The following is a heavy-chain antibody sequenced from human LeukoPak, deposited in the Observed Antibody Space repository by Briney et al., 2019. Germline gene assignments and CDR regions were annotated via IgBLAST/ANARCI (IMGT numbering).Heavy chain of an antibody. CDR3: ARETDGDYFDY. D-gene: IGHD4-17*01. CDR2: INHSGST. V-gene: IGHV4-34*01. CDR1: GGSFIGYY. Sequence: SETLSLTCAVYGGSFIGYYWSWIRQPPAKGLEWIGEINHSGSTNYNPSLKSRVTISVDTSKNQFSLKLSSVTAADTAVYYCARETDGDYFDYWGQGTLVTVSS. J-gene: IGHJ4*02.